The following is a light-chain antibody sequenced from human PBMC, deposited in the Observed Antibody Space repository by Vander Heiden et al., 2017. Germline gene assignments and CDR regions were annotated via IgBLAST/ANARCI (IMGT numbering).Light chain of an antibody. CDR2: DSV. CDR1: HNDIGVYHF. CDR3: TAYTKRSTVL. V-gene: IGLV2-14*03. J-gene: IGLJ2*01. Sequence: QSALTHPASVSGSPGQSITISCTGTHNDIGVYHFVSWFQQHPGKAPKLIIFDSVNRPSGVSDRFSGSRSGAAASLTISGLQAEDEAHYYCTAYTKRSTVLFGGGTSVTVL.